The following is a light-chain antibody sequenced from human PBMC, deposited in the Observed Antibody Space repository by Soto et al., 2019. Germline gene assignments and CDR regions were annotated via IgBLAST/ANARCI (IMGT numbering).Light chain of an antibody. Sequence: QSALTQPPSASGSPGQSVTISCTGTSSDVGAYDYVSWFQQHPGKAPKLIIYLVSKRPSGVPDRFSVSKSGNTASLTVSGLQAEDEADYYCSSYVVSYNWVFGGGTKVTVL. CDR3: SSYVVSYNWV. J-gene: IGLJ3*02. CDR2: LVS. V-gene: IGLV2-8*01. CDR1: SSDVGAYDY.